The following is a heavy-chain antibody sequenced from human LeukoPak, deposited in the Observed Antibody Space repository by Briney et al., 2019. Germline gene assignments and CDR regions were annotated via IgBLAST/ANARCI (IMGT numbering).Heavy chain of an antibody. Sequence: PGGSLRLSCVDSGFTFSSHWMSWVRQAPGKGLEWVANINQGEGEKYYVDSVKGRFTIFRDNAKKSLFLQMNSLRAEDTAVYYCARGRFIAGTTAYYFDYWGQGTLVTVSS. D-gene: IGHD1-26*01. CDR3: ARGRFIAGTTAYYFDY. CDR1: GFTFSSHW. J-gene: IGHJ4*02. CDR2: INQGEGEK. V-gene: IGHV3-7*03.